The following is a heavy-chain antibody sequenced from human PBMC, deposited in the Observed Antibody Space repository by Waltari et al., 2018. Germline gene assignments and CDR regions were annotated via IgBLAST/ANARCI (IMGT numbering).Heavy chain of an antibody. D-gene: IGHD3-3*01. CDR2: INGGNANT. V-gene: IGHV1-3*01. Sequence: QVQLVQSGAEVKKPGASVKVSCKASGYSFTTYPMRWVRQAPGQRPEWMGCINGGNANTKYSQKFQGRVTITRDTSATTAYMEVSSLRFEDTAVYYCATNAATYYDFWSGYADWGQGTLVTVSS. CDR1: GYSFTTYP. CDR3: ATNAATYYDFWSGYAD. J-gene: IGHJ4*02.